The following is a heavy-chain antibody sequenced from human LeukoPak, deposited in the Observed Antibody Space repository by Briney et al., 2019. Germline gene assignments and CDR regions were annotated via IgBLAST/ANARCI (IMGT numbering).Heavy chain of an antibody. D-gene: IGHD1-26*01. CDR2: ISSSSSYI. V-gene: IGHV3-21*01. Sequence: PGGSLRLSCAASGFTFSSYWMSWVRQAPGKGLEWVSSISSSSSYIYYADSVKGRFTISRDNAKNSLYLQMNSLRAEDTAVYYCARDIATEGDCWGQGTLVTVSS. CDR3: ARDIATEGDC. J-gene: IGHJ4*02. CDR1: GFTFSSYW.